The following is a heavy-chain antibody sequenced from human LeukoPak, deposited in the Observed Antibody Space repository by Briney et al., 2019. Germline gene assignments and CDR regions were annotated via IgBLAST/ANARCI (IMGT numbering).Heavy chain of an antibody. Sequence: GGSLRLSCAASGFTFSSYAMSWVRQAPGKGLEWVPTVSTSGGNTYYADSVKGRFTISSDNSKNTLYLQMYSLRAEEKAVYYCGKTLHSSWYSFDYWGQGTMVTVSS. V-gene: IGHV3-23*01. CDR2: VSTSGGNT. D-gene: IGHD6-13*01. J-gene: IGHJ4*02. CDR1: GFTFSSYA. CDR3: GKTLHSSWYSFDY.